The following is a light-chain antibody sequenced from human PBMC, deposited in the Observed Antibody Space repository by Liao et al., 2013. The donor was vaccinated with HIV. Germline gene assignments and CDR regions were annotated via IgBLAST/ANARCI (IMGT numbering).Light chain of an antibody. Sequence: SYELTQPPSVSVSPGQTASITCSGDKLGDNYACWYQQKPGQSPVLVIYQDYKRPSGIPERFSGSNSGNTATLTISGAQAMDEADYYCQAWDSSTKYVFGTGTKGHRP. V-gene: IGLV3-1*01. CDR3: QAWDSSTKYV. CDR1: KLGDNY. J-gene: IGLJ1*01. CDR2: QDY.